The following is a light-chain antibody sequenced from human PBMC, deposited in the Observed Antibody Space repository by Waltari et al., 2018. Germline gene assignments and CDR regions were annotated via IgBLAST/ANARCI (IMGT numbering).Light chain of an antibody. J-gene: IGKJ5*01. Sequence: ELVLTQSPATLSLSPGERATLSCRASQSVSSFLAWYQQKRGQAPRLLIYDASTRATGIPARFSGSGSGTDFTITISSLEPEDFAVYYCQQRKTWPITFGQGTRLEIK. CDR2: DAS. CDR1: QSVSSF. V-gene: IGKV3-11*01. CDR3: QQRKTWPIT.